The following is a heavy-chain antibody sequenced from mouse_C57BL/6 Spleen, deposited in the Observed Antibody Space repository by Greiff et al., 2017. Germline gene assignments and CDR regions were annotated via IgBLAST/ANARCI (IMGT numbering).Heavy chain of an antibody. CDR3: ARDRITTVVEGYFDY. Sequence: EVHLVESGGGLVKPGGSLKLSCAASGFTFSSYAMSWVRQTPEKRLEWVATISDGGSYTYYPDNVKGRFTISRDNATNNLYLQMSHLKTEDTARYYCARDRITTVVEGYFDYWGQGTTLTVSS. D-gene: IGHD1-1*01. V-gene: IGHV5-4*01. CDR1: GFTFSSYA. CDR2: ISDGGSYT. J-gene: IGHJ2*01.